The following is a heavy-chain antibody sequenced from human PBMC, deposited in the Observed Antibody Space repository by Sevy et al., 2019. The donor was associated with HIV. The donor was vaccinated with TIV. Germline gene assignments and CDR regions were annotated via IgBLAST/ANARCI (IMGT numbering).Heavy chain of an antibody. J-gene: IGHJ4*02. V-gene: IGHV3-33*08. CDR3: AAWWDYKTPAY. D-gene: IGHD2-8*02. CDR1: GFTFSSHG. CDR2: IWYDGSNK. Sequence: GGCLRLSCVGSGFTFSSHGMRWVRQAPGKGLEWVAVIWYDGSNKYYADSVKGRVTISRDNSRSTLYLEMSSLRVEDTAVYYCAAWWDYKTPAYWGQGSLVTVSS.